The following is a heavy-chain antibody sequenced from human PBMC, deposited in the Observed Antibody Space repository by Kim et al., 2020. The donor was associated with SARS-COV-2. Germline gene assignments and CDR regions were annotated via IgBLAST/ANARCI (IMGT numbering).Heavy chain of an antibody. Sequence: NYAQEFQGRVTSTADESTSTAYMELSSLRSEDTAVYYCARGPLLNRSFDYWGQGTLVTVSS. D-gene: IGHD2-15*01. V-gene: IGHV1-69*01. CDR3: ARGPLLNRSFDY. J-gene: IGHJ4*02.